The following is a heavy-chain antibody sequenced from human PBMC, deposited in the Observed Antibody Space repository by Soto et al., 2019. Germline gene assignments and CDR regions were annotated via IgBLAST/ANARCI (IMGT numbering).Heavy chain of an antibody. J-gene: IGHJ4*02. Sequence: GGSLRLSCAASGFTFSSYGMHWIRQAPGKGLEWVAIISYDGSNTYYADYVKGRFTISRDNSKNTLYLQMNSLRAEDTSVYYCAKEGGLSGSYYISSSYYFDHWGQGTLVTVSS. CDR1: GFTFSSYG. D-gene: IGHD1-26*01. CDR3: AKEGGLSGSYYISSSYYFDH. V-gene: IGHV3-30*18. CDR2: ISYDGSNT.